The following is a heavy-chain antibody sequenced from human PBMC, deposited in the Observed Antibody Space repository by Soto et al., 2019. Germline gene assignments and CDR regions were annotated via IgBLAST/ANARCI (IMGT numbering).Heavy chain of an antibody. Sequence: QVQLVQSGAEVKKPGASVKVSCKAHGYIFTNYYIHWVRQAPGQGLEWMAIINPLPTSGSTNYAQKFQGRVTVTRDTSTSTVYLELSSLRSDDTAVYYCARDLAAAAYWGQGTLVTVSS. V-gene: IGHV1-46*01. CDR3: ARDLAAAAY. D-gene: IGHD6-13*01. CDR2: INPLPTSGST. CDR1: GYIFTNYY. J-gene: IGHJ4*02.